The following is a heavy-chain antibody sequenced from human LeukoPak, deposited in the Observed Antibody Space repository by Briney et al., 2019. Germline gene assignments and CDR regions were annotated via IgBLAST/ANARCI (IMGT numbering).Heavy chain of an antibody. CDR1: GFTVSSNY. CDR2: IYSGGET. V-gene: IGHV3-66*01. D-gene: IGHD5-18*01. J-gene: IGHJ3*02. Sequence: PGGSLRLSCAASGFTVSSNYMNWVRQAPGKGLEWVAVIYSGGETYYADSVKGRFTISRDNSKNTLYLQMNSLRDEDTAVYYCARDWELDTAMVDAFDIWGQGTMVTVSS. CDR3: ARDWELDTAMVDAFDI.